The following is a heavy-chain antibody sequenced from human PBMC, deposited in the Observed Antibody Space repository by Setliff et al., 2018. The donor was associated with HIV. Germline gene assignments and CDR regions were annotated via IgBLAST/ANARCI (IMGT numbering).Heavy chain of an antibody. V-gene: IGHV3-7*03. CDR3: ATDRGTY. CDR2: IKQDGSEK. Sequence: GGSLRLSCAASGLIFSSYWMSWVRQAPGKGLEWVANIKQDGSEKYYVDSVKGRFTISRDNAKNSLYLQMYSLRAEDTAVYYCATDRGTYWGQGTLVTVSS. J-gene: IGHJ4*02. CDR1: GLIFSSYW. D-gene: IGHD1-7*01.